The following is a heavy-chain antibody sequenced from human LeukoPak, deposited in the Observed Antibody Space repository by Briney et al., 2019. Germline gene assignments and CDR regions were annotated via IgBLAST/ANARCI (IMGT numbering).Heavy chain of an antibody. CDR1: GLTLSDHH. D-gene: IGHD3-22*01. CDR2: SRNKAHAYST. Sequence: GGSLRLSCAASGLTLSDHHMDWVRPAPGKGLEWIGRSRNKAHAYSTVYAASVKGRFSISRDDPQHSLYLQMNSLKTEDTGVYYCGRMFYYGSSGYYPDHWGQGTLVTVSS. J-gene: IGHJ4*02. CDR3: GRMFYYGSSGYYPDH. V-gene: IGHV3-72*01.